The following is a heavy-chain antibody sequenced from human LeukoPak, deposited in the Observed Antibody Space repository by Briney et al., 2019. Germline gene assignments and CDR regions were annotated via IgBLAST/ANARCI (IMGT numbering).Heavy chain of an antibody. CDR1: GFTFSSYA. J-gene: IGHJ3*02. CDR2: ISGSGGST. V-gene: IGHV3-23*01. CDR3: AKGPGETTNDFDI. Sequence: GGSLRLSCAASGFTFSSYAMSWVRQAPGKGLEWVSAISGSGGSTYYADSVKGRFTIPRDNSKNTLYLRMNSLRAEDTAVYYCAKGPGETTNDFDIWGQGTMVTVSS. D-gene: IGHD4-17*01.